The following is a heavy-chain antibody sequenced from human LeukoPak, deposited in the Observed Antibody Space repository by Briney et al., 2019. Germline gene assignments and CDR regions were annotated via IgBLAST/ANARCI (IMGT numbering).Heavy chain of an antibody. CDR3: AGDRDYAFHI. Sequence: GGSLRLSCAASRFTFTPYSMNWVRQAPGKGLEWVSYITSSGTIYYAGSVKGRFTISSDNAENSVYLQMNSLRDEDTAVYYCAGDRDYAFHIWGQGTMVTVSS. V-gene: IGHV3-48*02. J-gene: IGHJ3*02. D-gene: IGHD4-11*01. CDR2: ITSSGTI. CDR1: RFTFTPYS.